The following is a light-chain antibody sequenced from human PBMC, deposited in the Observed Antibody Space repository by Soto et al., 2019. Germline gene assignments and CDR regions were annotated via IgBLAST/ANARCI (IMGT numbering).Light chain of an antibody. V-gene: IGKV2-28*01. CDR1: RSLLKANGYTY. J-gene: IGKJ1*01. Sequence: DIVMTQSPLSLTVTPGEPASISCRSSRSLLKANGYTYFHWFLQKPGQSPQLLIYLGYNRAPGVPDRFSGTGSGTDFTLKISRVEAEDVGVYYCMQTLESRTFGQGTKVES. CDR3: MQTLESRT. CDR2: LGY.